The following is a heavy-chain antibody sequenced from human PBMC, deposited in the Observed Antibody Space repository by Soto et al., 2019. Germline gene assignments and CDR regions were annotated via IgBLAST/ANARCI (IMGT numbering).Heavy chain of an antibody. CDR1: GFTVSSNY. V-gene: IGHV3-53*02. CDR3: ARDRAQRDIVATMETNYYYYGMDV. J-gene: IGHJ6*02. CDR2: IYSGGST. D-gene: IGHD5-12*01. Sequence: EVQLVETGGGLIQPGGSLRLSCAASGFTVSSNYMSWVRQAPGKGLEWVSVIYSGGSTYYADSVKGRFTISRDNSKNTLYLQMNSLRAEDTAVYYCARDRAQRDIVATMETNYYYYGMDVWGQGTTVTVSS.